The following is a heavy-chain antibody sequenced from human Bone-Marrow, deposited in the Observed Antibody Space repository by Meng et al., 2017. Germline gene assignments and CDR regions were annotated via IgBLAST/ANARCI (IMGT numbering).Heavy chain of an antibody. D-gene: IGHD1-7*01. V-gene: IGHV1-2*02. CDR2: INPNSGGT. J-gene: IGHJ6*02. CDR3: ARVNVFMRELGLPESAGGMDV. CDR1: GYTFTGYY. Sequence: ASVKVSCKASGYTFTGYYIHWVRQAPGQGLEWMGWINPNSGGTNYAQKFQGRVTMTRDTSISTAYMELSRLRSDDTAVYYCARVNVFMRELGLPESAGGMDVWGQGTTVTVSS.